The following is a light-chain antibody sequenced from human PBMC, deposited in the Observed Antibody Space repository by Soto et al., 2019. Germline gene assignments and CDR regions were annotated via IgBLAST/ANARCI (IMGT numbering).Light chain of an antibody. V-gene: IGLV1-40*01. J-gene: IGLJ1*01. CDR1: SSNIGAGYD. CDR3: QSYDSSLAGYV. CDR2: GNS. Sequence: QSVLTQPPSVSGAPGQRVTISCTGTSSNIGAGYDVHWYHQFPGTAPRLLISGNSNRPSGVPDRFSGSKSGTSASLAITGLQAEDEADYYCQSYDSSLAGYVFGTGTKLTVL.